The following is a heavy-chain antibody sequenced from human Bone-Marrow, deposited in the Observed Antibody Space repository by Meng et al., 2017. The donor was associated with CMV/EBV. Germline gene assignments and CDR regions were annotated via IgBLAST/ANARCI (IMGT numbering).Heavy chain of an antibody. CDR3: ARGNGRGYDFWSGYDYYYYYGMDV. CDR1: GYTFTSYD. Sequence: ASVKVSCKASGYTFTSYDINWVRQATGQGLEWMGWMNPNSGNTGYAQKFQGRVTITRNTSISTAYMELSSLRSEDTAVYYCARGNGRGYDFWSGYDYYYYYGMDVWAQGTTATVSS. D-gene: IGHD3-3*01. V-gene: IGHV1-8*03. J-gene: IGHJ6*02. CDR2: MNPNSGNT.